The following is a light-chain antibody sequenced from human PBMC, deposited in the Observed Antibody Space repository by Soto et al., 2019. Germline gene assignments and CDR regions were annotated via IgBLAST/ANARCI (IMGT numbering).Light chain of an antibody. CDR3: AAWDDSLNGYV. CDR1: SSNIGSNT. Sequence: VLIQPPSASGTPGQRVTISCSGSSSNIGSNTVNWYQQLPGTAPKLLIYSNNQRPSGVPDRFSGSKSGTSASLAISGLQSEDEADYYCAAWDDSLNGYVFGTGTKVTVL. CDR2: SNN. J-gene: IGLJ1*01. V-gene: IGLV1-44*01.